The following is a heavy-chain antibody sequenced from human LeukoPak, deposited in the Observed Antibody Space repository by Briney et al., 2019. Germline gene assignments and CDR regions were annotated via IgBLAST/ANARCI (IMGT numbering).Heavy chain of an antibody. CDR3: ARETVTSPTDY. V-gene: IGHV3-48*04. CDR1: GFTFSIYS. Sequence: GGALRLSCAASGFTFSIYSMNCVREAPGKGLEGVSYISSSSSTIYYADSVKGRFTISRDNAKNSLYLQMNSLRAEDTAVYYCARETVTSPTDYWGQGTLVTVSS. CDR2: ISSSSSTI. D-gene: IGHD2-2*01. J-gene: IGHJ4*02.